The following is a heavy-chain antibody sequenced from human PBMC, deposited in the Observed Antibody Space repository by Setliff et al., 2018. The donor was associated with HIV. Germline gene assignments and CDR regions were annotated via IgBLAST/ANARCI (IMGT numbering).Heavy chain of an antibody. CDR1: GGSISSDNW. CDR3: ARGSYRGSGFFVRYFDF. D-gene: IGHD3-3*01. CDR2: IYHSEYT. Sequence: SETLSLTCAVSGGSISSDNWWTWVRQAPGKGLEWIGEIYHSEYTNYNPSLKSRVSMSVDKSKNQFSVKLTSVTVADTAVYYCARGSYRGSGFFVRYFDFWGQGSLVTVSS. V-gene: IGHV4-4*02. J-gene: IGHJ4*02.